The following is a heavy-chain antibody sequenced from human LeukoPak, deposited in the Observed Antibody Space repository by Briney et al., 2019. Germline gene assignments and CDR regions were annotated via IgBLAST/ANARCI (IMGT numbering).Heavy chain of an antibody. CDR3: ARGTFDY. D-gene: IGHD3/OR15-3a*01. J-gene: IGHJ4*02. V-gene: IGHV3-7*01. Sequence: PGGSLRLSCEASGFTYNRYGMSWARQAPGKGREWVANIKQDVSETYYVDSVKGRFTIYRDKAKNSLYLQMNSLRAEDTAVYYCARGTFDYWGQGTLVTVSS. CDR2: IKQDVSET. CDR1: GFTYNRYG.